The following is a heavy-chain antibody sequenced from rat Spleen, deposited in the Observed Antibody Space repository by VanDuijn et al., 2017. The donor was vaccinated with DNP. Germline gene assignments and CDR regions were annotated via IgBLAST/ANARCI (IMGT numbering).Heavy chain of an antibody. Sequence: EVQLVESGGGLVQPGRSLKLSCVASGFTFSDYYMAWVRQAPTKGLEWVAYISYDGGSTNYGDSVKGRFTISRDNAKSTLYLQMDSLRSEDTATYYCARRRTGITEAMDAWGQGTSVTVSS. CDR3: ARRRTGITEAMDA. CDR2: ISYDGGST. D-gene: IGHD1-4*01. CDR1: GFTFSDYY. V-gene: IGHV5-7*01. J-gene: IGHJ4*01.